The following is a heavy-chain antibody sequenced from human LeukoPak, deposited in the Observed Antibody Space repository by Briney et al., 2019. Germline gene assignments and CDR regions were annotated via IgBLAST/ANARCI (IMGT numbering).Heavy chain of an antibody. CDR2: IIVGSGPT. Sequence: SVKVSCKTSGYTFTSSAIQWVRQAPGQRLEWIGWIIVGSGPTSYAHYLQERLTITRDMSTGTAYLELSGLRSEDTAIYYCAAETYTDSCCWFDPWGQGTLVTVSS. CDR1: GYTFTSSA. V-gene: IGHV1-58*02. J-gene: IGHJ5*02. CDR3: AAETYTDSCCWFDP. D-gene: IGHD3-16*01.